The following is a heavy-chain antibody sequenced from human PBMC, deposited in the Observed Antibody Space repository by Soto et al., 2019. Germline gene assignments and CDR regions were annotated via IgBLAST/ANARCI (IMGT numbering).Heavy chain of an antibody. D-gene: IGHD6-19*01. CDR1: GFTFSRYW. V-gene: IGHV3-7*05. CDR2: IKHDGSEK. J-gene: IGHJ4*02. Sequence: PGGSLRLSCAASGFTFSRYWMSWVRQAPGKGLEWVANIKHDGSEKYYVDSVEGRFTISKDDAKSSLYLQMNSLRAEDTAVYYCARDGVGWDYWGQGTLVPVSS. CDR3: ARDGVGWDY.